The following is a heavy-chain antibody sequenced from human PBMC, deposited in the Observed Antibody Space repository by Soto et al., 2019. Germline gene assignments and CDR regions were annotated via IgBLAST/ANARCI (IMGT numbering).Heavy chain of an antibody. D-gene: IGHD2-2*01. CDR1: GQSFSGHT. V-gene: IGHV4-34*01. CDR3: ARGSGIAVIPGELEDVHYDY. J-gene: IGHJ4*02. CDR2: ISQSGST. Sequence: QVQLQQWGAGLLKPSETLSLTCAVYGQSFSGHTWSWIRQSPGKGLEWIGEISQSGSTYYNPSLKTRVTISADTSKNQFSLTLNSVTAADTGVFSCARGSGIAVIPGELEDVHYDYWCQGTLVSVSS.